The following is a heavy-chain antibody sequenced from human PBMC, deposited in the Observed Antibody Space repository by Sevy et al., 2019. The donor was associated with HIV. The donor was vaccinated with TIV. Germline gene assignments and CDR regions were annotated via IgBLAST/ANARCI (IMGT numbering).Heavy chain of an antibody. Sequence: GGSLRLSCAASGFTFSSYWMSWVRQAPGKGLEWVANIKQDGSEKYYVDSVKGRFTISRDNAKNSLYLQMHSLRLDDTGIYYCARDPDWGALDRWGQGTLVTVSS. CDR2: IKQDGSEK. CDR1: GFTFSSYW. CDR3: ARDPDWGALDR. V-gene: IGHV3-7*01. J-gene: IGHJ5*02. D-gene: IGHD7-27*01.